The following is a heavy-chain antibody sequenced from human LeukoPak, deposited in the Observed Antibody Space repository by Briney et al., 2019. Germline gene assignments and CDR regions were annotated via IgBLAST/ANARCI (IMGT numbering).Heavy chain of an antibody. CDR3: ARGPVGATSRIWFDL. CDR2: ISRTGGYI. D-gene: IGHD1-26*01. V-gene: IGHV3-21*01. J-gene: IGHJ5*02. Sequence: TGGSLRLSCVASGFIFGDYTMTWVRQAPGTGLEWVSSISRTGGYIYYADSLKGRFTISRDNAKNSLYLQMNSLRAEDTAVYYCARGPVGATSRIWFDLWGQGTLVTVSS. CDR1: GFIFGDYT.